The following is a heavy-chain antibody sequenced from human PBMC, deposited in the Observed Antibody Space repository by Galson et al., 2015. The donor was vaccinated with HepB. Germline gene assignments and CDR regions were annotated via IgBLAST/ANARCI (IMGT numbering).Heavy chain of an antibody. V-gene: IGHV4-30-4*01. CDR3: ARVAYTKGNAIDI. CDR1: GGSISSGDYF. J-gene: IGHJ3*02. Sequence: TLSLTCTVSGGSISSGDYFCSWIRQPPGKGLEWIGYIYYSGTTYYNPSLKSRVTLSVDTSKNQFSLQLTSVTAADTAIYYCARVAYTKGNAIDIWGQGTMVTVSS. D-gene: IGHD2-21*01. CDR2: IYYSGTT.